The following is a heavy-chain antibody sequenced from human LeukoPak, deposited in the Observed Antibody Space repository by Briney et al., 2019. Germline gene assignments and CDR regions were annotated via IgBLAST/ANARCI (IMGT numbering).Heavy chain of an antibody. CDR2: IWYDGSNK. J-gene: IGHJ4*02. CDR1: GFTFSTYG. CDR3: AREESGSLDF. Sequence: GGSLRLSCAASGFTFSTYGMHWVRQAPGKGLEWVAIIWYDGSNKYYADSAKGRFTISRDISKNTLHLQMNSLRADDTAVYYCAREESGSLDFWGQGTLVTVSS. V-gene: IGHV3-33*01. D-gene: IGHD1-26*01.